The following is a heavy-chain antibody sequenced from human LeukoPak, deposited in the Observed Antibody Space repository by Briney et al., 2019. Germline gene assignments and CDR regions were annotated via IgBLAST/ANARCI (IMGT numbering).Heavy chain of an antibody. Sequence: GGSLRLSCAASGFAFSNYWMTWVRQAPGKGLEWVANIKQDGSDKYYVDSVRGRFAISRDNAKSSLFLQMNSLRAEDTAVYYCARDSGWFRFDSWGQGTLVTVSP. CDR3: ARDSGWFRFDS. J-gene: IGHJ4*02. CDR2: IKQDGSDK. V-gene: IGHV3-7*03. CDR1: GFAFSNYW. D-gene: IGHD6-13*01.